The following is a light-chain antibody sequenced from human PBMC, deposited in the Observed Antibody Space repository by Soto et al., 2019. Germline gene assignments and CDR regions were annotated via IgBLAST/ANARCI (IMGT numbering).Light chain of an antibody. J-gene: IGLJ2*01. CDR1: SSDVGGYNY. V-gene: IGLV2-14*01. Sequence: QSALTQPASVSGSPGQSITISCTGTSSDVGGYNYVSWHQQHPGKAPKLMIYEVSNRPSGVSNRFSGSKSVNTASLTISGLQAEDEADYYCSSYTSSSTLVFGGGTKVTVL. CDR2: EVS. CDR3: SSYTSSSTLV.